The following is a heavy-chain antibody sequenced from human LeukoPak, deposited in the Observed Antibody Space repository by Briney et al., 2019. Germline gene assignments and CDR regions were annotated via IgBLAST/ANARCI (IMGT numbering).Heavy chain of an antibody. V-gene: IGHV1-2*06. D-gene: IGHD4-17*01. Sequence: ASVKVPCKASGYTFTGYYMHWVLQAPGQGLEWMGRINPNSGGTNYAQKFQGRVTMTRDTSISTAYMELSRLRSDDTAVYYCARQATVTDAFDIWGQGTMVTVSS. CDR2: INPNSGGT. CDR3: ARQATVTDAFDI. J-gene: IGHJ3*02. CDR1: GYTFTGYY.